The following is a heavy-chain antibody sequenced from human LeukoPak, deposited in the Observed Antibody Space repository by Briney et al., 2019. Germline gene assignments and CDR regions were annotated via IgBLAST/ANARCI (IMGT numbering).Heavy chain of an antibody. CDR3: AREPDYGDYLAPGDY. J-gene: IGHJ4*02. D-gene: IGHD4-17*01. CDR2: IYYSGST. CDR1: GGSISSRGYY. V-gene: IGHV4-39*02. Sequence: SETLSLTCTVSGGSISSRGYYWGWFRQPPGKGLEWIGSIYYSGSTSQNPSLKSRVTVSADTSENPFSLKLSSVTAADTAVYYCAREPDYGDYLAPGDYWGQGTLVTVSS.